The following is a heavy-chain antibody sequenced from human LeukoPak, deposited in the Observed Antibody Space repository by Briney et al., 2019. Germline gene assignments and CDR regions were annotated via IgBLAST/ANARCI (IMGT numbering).Heavy chain of an antibody. CDR3: ARAVLYYDFWSGYSDAFDI. V-gene: IGHV4-59*01. D-gene: IGHD3-3*01. CDR1: GGSISSYY. J-gene: IGHJ3*02. Sequence: NASETLSLTCTVSGGSISSYYWSWIRQPPGKGLEWIRYIYYSGSTNYNPSLKSRVTISVDTSKNQFSLKLSSVTAADTAVYYCARAVLYYDFWSGYSDAFDIWGQGTMVTVSS. CDR2: IYYSGST.